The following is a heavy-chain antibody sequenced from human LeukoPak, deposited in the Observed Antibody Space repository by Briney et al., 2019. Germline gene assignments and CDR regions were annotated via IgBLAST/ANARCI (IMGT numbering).Heavy chain of an antibody. CDR2: ISSSGSTI. J-gene: IGHJ4*02. V-gene: IGHV3-11*04. Sequence: GGSLRLPCAASGFTFSDYYMSWIRQAPGKGLEWVSYISSSGSTIYYADSVKGRFTISRDNAKNSLYLQMNSLRAEDTAVYYCASTPSGSYPFDYWGQGTLVTVSS. D-gene: IGHD1-26*01. CDR1: GFTFSDYY. CDR3: ASTPSGSYPFDY.